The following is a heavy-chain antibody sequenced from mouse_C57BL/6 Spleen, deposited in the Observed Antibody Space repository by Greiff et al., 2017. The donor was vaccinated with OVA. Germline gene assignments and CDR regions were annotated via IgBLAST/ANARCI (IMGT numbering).Heavy chain of an antibody. V-gene: IGHV1-52*01. CDR2: IDPSDSET. J-gene: IGHJ4*01. CDR1: GYTFTSYW. Sequence: VQLQQPGAELVRPGSSVKLSCKASGYTFTSYWMHWVKQRPIQGLEWIGNIDPSDSETHYNQKFKDKATLTVDKSSSTAYMQLSSLTSEDSAVYYCARGGYEYYAMDYWGQGTSVTVSS. CDR3: ARGGYEYYAMDY. D-gene: IGHD2-12*01.